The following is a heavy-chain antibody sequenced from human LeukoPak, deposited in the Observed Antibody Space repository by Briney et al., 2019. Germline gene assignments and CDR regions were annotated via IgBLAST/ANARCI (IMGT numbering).Heavy chain of an antibody. J-gene: IGHJ4*02. V-gene: IGHV3-21*01. CDR1: GFTFSSYS. D-gene: IGHD6-13*01. Sequence: PGGSLRLSCAASGFTFSSYSMNWVRQAPGKGLEWVSSISSSSSYIYYADSVKGRFTISRDNAKNSLYLQMISLRAEDTAVYYCARAHRSLIAAAATFDYWGQGTLVTVSS. CDR2: ISSSSSYI. CDR3: ARAHRSLIAAAATFDY.